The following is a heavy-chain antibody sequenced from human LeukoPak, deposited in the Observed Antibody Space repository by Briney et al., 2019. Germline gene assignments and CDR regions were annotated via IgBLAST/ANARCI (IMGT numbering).Heavy chain of an antibody. J-gene: IGHJ4*02. CDR1: GFTFSSYS. CDR3: AKLPQYDFWSGYYFDY. Sequence: GGSLRLSCAASGFTFSSYSMNWVRQAPGKGLEWVSYISSSSSTIYYADSVKGRFTISRDNSKNTLYLQMNSLRAEDTAVYYCAKLPQYDFWSGYYFDYWGQGTLVTVSS. V-gene: IGHV3-48*01. D-gene: IGHD3-3*01. CDR2: ISSSSSTI.